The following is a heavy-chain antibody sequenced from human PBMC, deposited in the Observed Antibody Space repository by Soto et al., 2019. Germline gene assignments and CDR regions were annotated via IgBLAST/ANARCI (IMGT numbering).Heavy chain of an antibody. CDR3: ASRDANYDFWSGYTGRYYYYYMDV. CDR2: IYSGGST. V-gene: IGHV3-66*01. J-gene: IGHJ6*03. D-gene: IGHD3-3*01. Sequence: GGSLRLSCAASGFTVSSNYMSWVRQAPGKGLEWVSVIYSGGSTYYADSVKGRFTISRDNSKNTLYLQMNSLRAEDTAVYYCASRDANYDFWSGYTGRYYYYYMDVWGKGATVTVS. CDR1: GFTVSSNY.